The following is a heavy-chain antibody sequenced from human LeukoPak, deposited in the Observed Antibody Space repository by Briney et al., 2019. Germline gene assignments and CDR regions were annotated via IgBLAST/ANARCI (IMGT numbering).Heavy chain of an antibody. J-gene: IGHJ2*01. CDR2: KDYSGST. CDR1: GGSISRYY. D-gene: IGHD6-13*01. V-gene: IGHV4-59*01. Sequence: PSETLSLTCTVSGGSISRYYWSWIRQPPGKGLEWIGYKDYSGSTNYNRSLKSRVTISVDTPKNQFSLKLSSVTAADTAVYYCARVYYSSSYDYWYFDLWGRGTLVTVSS. CDR3: ARVYYSSSYDYWYFDL.